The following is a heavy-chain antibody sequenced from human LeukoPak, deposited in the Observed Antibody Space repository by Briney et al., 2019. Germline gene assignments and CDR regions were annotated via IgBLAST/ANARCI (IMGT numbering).Heavy chain of an antibody. CDR2: IIPIFGTA. V-gene: IGHV1-69*06. CDR1: GGTFSSYA. CDR3: ATTGDAIFGVVINGFDP. D-gene: IGHD3-3*01. J-gene: IGHJ5*02. Sequence: SVKVSCKASGGTFSSYAISWVRQAPGQGLEWMGGIIPIFGTANYAQKFQGRVTITADKSTSTAYTELSSLRSEDTAVYYCATTGDAIFGVVINGFDPWGQGTLVTVSS.